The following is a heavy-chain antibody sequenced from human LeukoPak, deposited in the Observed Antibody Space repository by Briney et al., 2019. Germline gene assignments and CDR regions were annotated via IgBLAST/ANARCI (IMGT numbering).Heavy chain of an antibody. CDR2: IIPIFGTA. J-gene: IGHJ3*02. D-gene: IGHD1-26*01. CDR3: ARAWEGGVGGRYYVHAFDI. Sequence: SVKVSCKASGGTFSSYAISWVRQAPGQGLEWMGGIIPIFGTANYAQKFQGRVTITADESTSTAYMELSSLRSEDTAVYYCARAWEGGVGGRYYVHAFDIWGQGTMVTVSS. CDR1: GGTFSSYA. V-gene: IGHV1-69*13.